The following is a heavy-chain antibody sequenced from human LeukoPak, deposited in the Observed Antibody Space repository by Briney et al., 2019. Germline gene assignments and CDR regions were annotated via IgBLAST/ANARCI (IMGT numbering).Heavy chain of an antibody. Sequence: KTGGSLRLSCAASGFTFSSYSMNWVRQAPGKGLEWVSSISSSSSYIYYADSVKGRFTISRDNAKNSLYLQMNSLRAEDTAVYYCAKKYNTGLDPWGQGTLVTVSS. CDR1: GFTFSSYS. V-gene: IGHV3-21*04. CDR3: AKKYNTGLDP. CDR2: ISSSSSYI. J-gene: IGHJ5*02. D-gene: IGHD1-14*01.